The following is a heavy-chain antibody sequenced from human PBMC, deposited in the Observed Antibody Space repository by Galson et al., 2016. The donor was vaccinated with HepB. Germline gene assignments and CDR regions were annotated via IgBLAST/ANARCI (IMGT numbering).Heavy chain of an antibody. CDR1: GLSLSPYA. D-gene: IGHD4-17*01. Sequence: SLRLSCAGSGLSLSPYAMSWGRQAPGKGVEWVSGISASGGSKTYADSVRGRFIISRDNSNNKLFLQMNSLTTEDTAIYFCAKDRLSGHGDYSWGIFDIWGRGTEVTVSS. CDR3: AKDRLSGHGDYSWGIFDI. V-gene: IGHV3-23*01. J-gene: IGHJ3*02. CDR2: ISASGGSK.